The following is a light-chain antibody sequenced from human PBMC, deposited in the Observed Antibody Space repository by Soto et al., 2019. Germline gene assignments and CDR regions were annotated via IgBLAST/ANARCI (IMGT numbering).Light chain of an antibody. Sequence: QSVLTQPPSASGTPGQTVTISCSGSSSNIGSNTVNWYQQLPGTAPKNLMYTYNQRPSGVPDRFSGSKSGTSASLAISGLQSEDEADYFCAAWDDNLSGVVFGGGTKLTVL. J-gene: IGLJ2*01. CDR1: SSNIGSNT. CDR2: TYN. CDR3: AAWDDNLSGVV. V-gene: IGLV1-44*01.